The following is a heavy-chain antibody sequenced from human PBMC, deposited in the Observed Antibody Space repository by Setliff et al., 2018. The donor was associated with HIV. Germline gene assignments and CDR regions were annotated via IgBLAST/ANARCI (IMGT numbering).Heavy chain of an antibody. J-gene: IGHJ5*02. D-gene: IGHD6-13*01. CDR2: VNHSGGT. V-gene: IGHV4-34*01. CDR3: ARDSSSWYGADWFDP. Sequence: ETLSLTCAVYGGSFSGYHWTWIRQPPGKGLEWIGEVNHSGGTNYNPSLKRRVAISVDTSKNQFSLRLTTVTAADTAVYYCARDSSSWYGADWFDPWGQGTLVTVSS. CDR1: GGSFSGYH.